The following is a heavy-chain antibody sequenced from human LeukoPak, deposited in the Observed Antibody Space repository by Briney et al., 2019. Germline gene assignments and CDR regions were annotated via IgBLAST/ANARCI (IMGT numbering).Heavy chain of an antibody. D-gene: IGHD3-10*01. CDR3: AKDELLWFGESYFDY. CDR2: IRYDGSNK. CDR1: GFTFSSYG. V-gene: IGHV3-30*02. J-gene: IGHJ4*02. Sequence: PGRSLRLSCAASGFTFSSYGMHWVRQAPGKGLEWVAFIRYDGSNKYYADSVKGRFTISRDNSKNTLYLQMNSLRAEDTAVYYCAKDELLWFGESYFDYWGQGTLVTVSS.